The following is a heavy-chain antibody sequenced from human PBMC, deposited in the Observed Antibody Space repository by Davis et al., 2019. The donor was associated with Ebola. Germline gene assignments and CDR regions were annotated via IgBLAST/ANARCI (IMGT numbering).Heavy chain of an antibody. CDR2: IYYSGST. J-gene: IGHJ6*03. CDR3: ARVRGYIPYYYYMDV. D-gene: IGHD5-12*01. V-gene: IGHV4-39*07. CDR1: GGPSSGSYY. Sequence: PSETLSLTCTVSGGPSSGSYYWSWIRQPAGKGLEWIGSIYYSGSTYYNPSLKSRVTISVDTSKNQFSLKLSSVTAADTAVYYCARVRGYIPYYYYMDVWGKGTTVTVSS.